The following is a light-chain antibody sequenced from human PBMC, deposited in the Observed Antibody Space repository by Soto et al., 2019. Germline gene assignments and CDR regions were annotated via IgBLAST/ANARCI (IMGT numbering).Light chain of an antibody. J-gene: IGKJ3*01. CDR1: QSVSSY. V-gene: IGKV3-11*01. Sequence: EIVLTQSPATLSLSPGERATLSCRASQSVSSYLAWYQQKPGQAPRLLIYDASNRATGIPARFSGSGSGTDFTLTISSLEPEDFAVYYCQQRSNWPPTFGPATTVDIK. CDR3: QQRSNWPPT. CDR2: DAS.